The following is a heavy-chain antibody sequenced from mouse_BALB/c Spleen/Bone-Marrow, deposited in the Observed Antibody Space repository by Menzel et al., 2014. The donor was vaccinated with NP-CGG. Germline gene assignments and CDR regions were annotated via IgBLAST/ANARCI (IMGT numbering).Heavy chain of an antibody. D-gene: IGHD1-1*01. CDR3: ARGWITTGFAY. CDR1: GFTFTDYY. CDR2: IRNKANGYTT. V-gene: IGHV7-3*02. Sequence: EVMLVESGGGLVQPGGSLRLSCATSGFTFTDYYMSWVRQPPGKALEWLGFIRNKANGYTTEYSASVKGRFIISRDNSQSILYLQMNTLRAEDSATYYCARGWITTGFAYWGQGTLVTVSA. J-gene: IGHJ3*01.